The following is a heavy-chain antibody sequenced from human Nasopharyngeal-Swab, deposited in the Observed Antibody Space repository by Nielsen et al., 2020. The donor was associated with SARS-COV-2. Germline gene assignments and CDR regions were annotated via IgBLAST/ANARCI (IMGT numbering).Heavy chain of an antibody. CDR3: ASYSSYYYGSGIDY. J-gene: IGHJ4*02. CDR2: IKQSGSGQ. V-gene: IGHV3-7*03. D-gene: IGHD3-10*01. Sequence: GESLKISCAASGFTFSSYWMSWVRQAPGKGLEWVAHIKQSGSGQYYVDSVKGRFTISRDNAKNSLSLQMNSLSAEDTALYYCASYSSYYYGSGIDYWGQGTLVTVSS. CDR1: GFTFSSYW.